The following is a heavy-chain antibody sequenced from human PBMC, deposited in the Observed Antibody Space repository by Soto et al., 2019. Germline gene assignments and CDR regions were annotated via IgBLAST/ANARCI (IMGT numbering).Heavy chain of an antibody. CDR2: ISSSGSTI. V-gene: IGHV3-11*01. CDR1: GFTFSDYY. CDR3: AGEVGEQGPLGYFDY. D-gene: IGHD7-27*01. Sequence: QVQLVESGGGLVKPGGSLRLSCAASGFTFSDYYMSWIRQAPGKGLEWVSSISSSGSTIYYADSVKGRFTISRDNAKNSLYLQMNRLSAEDTVVYYCAGEVGEQGPLGYFDYWGQGTLVTVSS. J-gene: IGHJ4*02.